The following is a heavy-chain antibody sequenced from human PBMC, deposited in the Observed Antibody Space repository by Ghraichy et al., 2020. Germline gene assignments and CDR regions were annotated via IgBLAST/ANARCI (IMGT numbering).Heavy chain of an antibody. Sequence: SETLSLTCAVYGGSFSGYYWSWIRQPPGKGLEWIGEINHSGSTNYNPSLKSRVSISVDTSKNQFSLKLSSVTAADTAVYYCASSLYYYDSSGYYYAAFDIWGQGTMVTVSS. CDR2: INHSGST. V-gene: IGHV4-34*01. J-gene: IGHJ3*02. D-gene: IGHD3-22*01. CDR3: ASSLYYYDSSGYYYAAFDI. CDR1: GGSFSGYY.